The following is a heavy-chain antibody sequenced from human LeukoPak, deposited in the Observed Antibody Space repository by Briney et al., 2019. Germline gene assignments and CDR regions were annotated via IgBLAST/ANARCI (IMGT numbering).Heavy chain of an antibody. D-gene: IGHD3-16*02. J-gene: IGHJ4*02. CDR3: AKDSHYWVSYRQYPIDY. CDR1: GFTFSSYG. Sequence: GGSLRLSCAASGFTFSSYGMHWVRQAPGKGMEWVAVISYDGSNKYYADSLKGRFTISRDNSKNTLYLQMNSLRAEDTAVYYCAKDSHYWVSYRQYPIDYWGQGTLVTVSS. CDR2: ISYDGSNK. V-gene: IGHV3-30*18.